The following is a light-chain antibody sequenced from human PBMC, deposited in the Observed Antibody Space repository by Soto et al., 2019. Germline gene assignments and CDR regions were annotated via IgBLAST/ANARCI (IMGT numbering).Light chain of an antibody. V-gene: IGKV3-11*01. J-gene: IGKJ4*01. CDR1: QSVSSY. CDR3: KPGSNWPF. CDR2: DAS. Sequence: EIVLTQSPATLSLSPGERATLSCRASQSVSSYLAWYQQKPGQAPRLLIYDASNRATGIPARFSGSGSGTDFTPPLSRLGPGNFAIFFCKPGSNWPFFGGGTKG.